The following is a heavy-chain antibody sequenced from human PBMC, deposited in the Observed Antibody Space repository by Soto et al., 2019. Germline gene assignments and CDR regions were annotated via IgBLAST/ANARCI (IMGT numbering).Heavy chain of an antibody. CDR1: GDIVSSNSAA. Sequence: SQTLSLTCAISGDIVSSNSAAWYWIRQSPSRGLEWLGRTYYRSKLYNDYAVSVKSRITINPDTSTNQFSLQLNSVTPEDTAVYYCARDYKSGLGPKAPLDYWGKGTLVTVSS. J-gene: IGHJ4*02. CDR2: TYYRSKLYN. CDR3: ARDYKSGLGPKAPLDY. V-gene: IGHV6-1*01. D-gene: IGHD3-10*01.